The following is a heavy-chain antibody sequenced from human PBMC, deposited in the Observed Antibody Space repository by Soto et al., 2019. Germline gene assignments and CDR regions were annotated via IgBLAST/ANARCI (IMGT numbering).Heavy chain of an antibody. CDR2: IIPILGIA. D-gene: IGHD3-10*01. V-gene: IGHV1-69*02. J-gene: IGHJ4*02. CDR3: AGGYYYGSGGGSFDY. CDR1: GGTFSSYT. Sequence: QVQLVQSGAEVKKPGSSVKVSCKASGGTFSSYTISWVRQAPGQGLEWMGRIIPILGIANYAQKFQGRVTITANKSTSTAYMELSSLRSEDAVVYYCAGGYYYGSGGGSFDYWGQGTLVTVSS.